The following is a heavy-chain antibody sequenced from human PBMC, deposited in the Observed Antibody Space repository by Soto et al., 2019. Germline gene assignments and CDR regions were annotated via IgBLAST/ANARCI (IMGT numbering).Heavy chain of an antibody. Sequence: SVKVSCKASGGTFSSYAISWVRQAPGQGLEWMGGIIPILGTANYAQKFQGRVTITADESTSTAYMELSSLRSEDTAVYYCARALITYYYDSSGYRPRTYFDYWGQGTLVTVSS. D-gene: IGHD3-22*01. V-gene: IGHV1-69*13. CDR2: IIPILGTA. J-gene: IGHJ4*02. CDR1: GGTFSSYA. CDR3: ARALITYYYDSSGYRPRTYFDY.